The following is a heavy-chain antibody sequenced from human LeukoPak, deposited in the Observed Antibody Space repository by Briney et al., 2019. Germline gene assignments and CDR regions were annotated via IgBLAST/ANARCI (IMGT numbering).Heavy chain of an antibody. CDR3: ARASIVVVPAAMGISYYYYYMDV. D-gene: IGHD2-2*01. CDR1: GGSISTKNYF. CDR2: IYTSGST. Sequence: SETLSLTCTVSGGSISTKNYFWGWIRQPPGKGLEWIGRIYTSGSTNYNPSLKSRVTISVDTSKNQFSLKLSSVTAADTAVYYCARASIVVVPAAMGISYYYYYMDVWGKGTTVTVSS. V-gene: IGHV4-39*07. J-gene: IGHJ6*03.